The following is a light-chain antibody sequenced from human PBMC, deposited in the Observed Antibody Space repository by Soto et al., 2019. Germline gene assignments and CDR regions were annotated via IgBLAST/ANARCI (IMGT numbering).Light chain of an antibody. CDR2: AAS. V-gene: IGKV1-8*01. CDR3: QQYYSYLPLT. Sequence: AIRMTQSPSSFSASTGDRVTITCRASQGISSYLAWYQQKPGKAPKLLIYAASTLQSGVPSRFSGSGSGTDFPLTISCLQSEDFATYYCQQYYSYLPLTFGGGTKVEIK. J-gene: IGKJ4*01. CDR1: QGISSY.